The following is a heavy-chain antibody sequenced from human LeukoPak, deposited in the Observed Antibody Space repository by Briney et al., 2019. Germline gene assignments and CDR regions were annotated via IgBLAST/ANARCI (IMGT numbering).Heavy chain of an antibody. CDR3: AKDLLSGSGSYGTFDY. Sequence: GRSLRLSCAASGFTFSSHGMHWVRQAPGKGLEWVAVISYDGSNKYYADSVKGRFTISRDNSKNTLYLQMNSLRAEDTAVYYCAKDLLSGSGSYGTFDYWGQGTLVTVSS. CDR1: GFTFSSHG. CDR2: ISYDGSNK. D-gene: IGHD3-10*01. V-gene: IGHV3-30*18. J-gene: IGHJ4*02.